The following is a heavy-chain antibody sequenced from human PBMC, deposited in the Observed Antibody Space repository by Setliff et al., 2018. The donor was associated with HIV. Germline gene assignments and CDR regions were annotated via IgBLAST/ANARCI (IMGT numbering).Heavy chain of an antibody. CDR1: GFTFSSSA. J-gene: IGHJ4*02. D-gene: IGHD3-22*01. CDR3: AKESSDSSGRYGRGVFLF. CDR2: ISRTGGSS. V-gene: IGHV3-23*01. Sequence: GGSLRLSCEASGFTFSSSAMSWVRQAPGKGLEWVATISRTGGSSSYSDSVKGRFSISRDNSRNTLHLQANNLRADDTALYFCAKESSDSSGRYGRGVFLFWGQGSQVTVS.